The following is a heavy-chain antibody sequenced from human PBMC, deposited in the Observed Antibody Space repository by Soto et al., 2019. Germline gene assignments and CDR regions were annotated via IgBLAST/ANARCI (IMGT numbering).Heavy chain of an antibody. CDR1: GYKFSNYG. CDR2: INAYHGNT. CDR3: ARVISSYNGMDV. V-gene: IGHV1-18*01. Sequence: QVQLVQSGAEVKKPGTSVKVSCKASGYKFSNYGISWLRQAPGQGLEWMAWINAYHGNTHYAQKLQGRVTMTTDTSTSTAYMELRSLRSDDTAIYYCARVISSYNGMDVWGQGNTVTVSS. D-gene: IGHD2-21*01. J-gene: IGHJ6*02.